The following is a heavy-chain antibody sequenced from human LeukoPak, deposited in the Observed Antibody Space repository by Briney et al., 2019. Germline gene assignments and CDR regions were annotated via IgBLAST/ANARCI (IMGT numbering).Heavy chain of an antibody. V-gene: IGHV3-53*01. D-gene: IGHD3-22*01. J-gene: IGHJ6*04. CDR2: IYPGGVT. Sequence: GGSLRLSCAASGFTINTNYMNWVRKAPGRGLEWLSVIYPGGVTKYAESVKGRFTVSRDIAKNTVYLEMSDLRAEDTALYYCAREIGYYFDSDDSRLRGRLDVWGKGTSVTVSS. CDR3: AREIGYYFDSDDSRLRGRLDV. CDR1: GFTINTNY.